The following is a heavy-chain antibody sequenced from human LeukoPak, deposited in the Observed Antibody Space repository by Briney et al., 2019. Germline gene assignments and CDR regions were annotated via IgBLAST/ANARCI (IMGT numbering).Heavy chain of an antibody. V-gene: IGHV4-34*01. CDR2: INHSGST. CDR3: ALLWFGESNWFDP. CDR1: GGSFSGYY. J-gene: IGHJ5*02. D-gene: IGHD3-10*01. Sequence: PSETLSLTCAVYGGSFSGYYWSWLRQPPGKGLEWIGEINHSGSTNYNPSLKSRVTISVDTSKNQFSLKLSSVTAADTAVYYCALLWFGESNWFDPWGQGTLVTVYS.